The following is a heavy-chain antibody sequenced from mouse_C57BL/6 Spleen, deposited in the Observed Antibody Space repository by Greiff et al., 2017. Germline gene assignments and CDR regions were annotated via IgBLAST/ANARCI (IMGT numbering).Heavy chain of an antibody. Sequence: QVQLQQSGAELVKPGASVKISCKASGYAFSSYWMNWVKQRPGKSLEWIGQIYPGDGDTNYNGKFKGKATLTADKSSSTAYMQLSSLTSEDSAVYVCARWGSDYDYDVFAYWGQGTLLTVSA. V-gene: IGHV1-80*01. CDR3: ARWGSDYDYDVFAY. J-gene: IGHJ3*01. CDR2: IYPGDGDT. D-gene: IGHD2-4*01. CDR1: GYAFSSYW.